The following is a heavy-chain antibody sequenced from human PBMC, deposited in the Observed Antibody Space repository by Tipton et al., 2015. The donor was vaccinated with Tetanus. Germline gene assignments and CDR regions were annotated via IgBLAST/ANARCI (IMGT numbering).Heavy chain of an antibody. V-gene: IGHV4-31*02. Sequence: LRLSRTVSGGSISSGGYYWSWIRQHPGKGLEWIGDIYNSGSTYYNPSLKSRVTISVDTSKNQFSLKLNSVTAADTAVYFCARGQARGARGWNYFDYWGQGTQVTVSS. J-gene: IGHJ4*02. D-gene: IGHD1-26*01. CDR3: ARGQARGARGWNYFDY. CDR1: GGSISSGGYY. CDR2: IYNSGST.